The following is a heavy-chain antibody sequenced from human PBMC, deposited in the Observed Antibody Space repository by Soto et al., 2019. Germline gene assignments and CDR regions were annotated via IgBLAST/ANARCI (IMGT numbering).Heavy chain of an antibody. J-gene: IGHJ4*02. V-gene: IGHV3-30*18. D-gene: IGHD2-2*01. CDR3: AKILGYCISTSCYPDFDY. CDR2: ISYDGSNK. CDR1: GFTFSSYG. Sequence: GGSLRLSCAASGFTFSSYGMHWVRQAPGKGLEWVAVISYDGSNKYYADSVKGRFTISRDNSKNTLYLQMNSLRAEDTAVYYCAKILGYCISTSCYPDFDYWGQGTLVTVSP.